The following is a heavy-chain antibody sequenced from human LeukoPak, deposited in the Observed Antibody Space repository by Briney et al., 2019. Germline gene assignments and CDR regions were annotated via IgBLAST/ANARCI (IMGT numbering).Heavy chain of an antibody. CDR1: GFSFNRYS. Sequence: PGGSLRLSCVASGFSFNRYSINWVRQAPGKGLEWIAYITSSGATTEYADSVKGRFTISRVNAKNSLYLQMNSLRPDDTAVYYCARDPDYGDPYWGQGTLVTVSS. J-gene: IGHJ4*02. V-gene: IGHV3-48*04. CDR2: ITSSGATT. CDR3: ARDPDYGDPY. D-gene: IGHD4/OR15-4a*01.